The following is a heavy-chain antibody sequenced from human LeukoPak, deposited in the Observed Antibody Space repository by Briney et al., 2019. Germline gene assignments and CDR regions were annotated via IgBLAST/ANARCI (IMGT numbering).Heavy chain of an antibody. CDR3: AREGTITMIVVVYRGYFDL. Sequence: SETLSLTCTVSGGSISSSSYYWGWIRQPPGKGLEWIGSIYYSGSTYYNPSLKSRVTISVDTSKNQFSLKLSSVTAADTAVYYCAREGTITMIVVVYRGYFDLWGRGTLVTVSS. CDR1: GGSISSSSYY. D-gene: IGHD3-22*01. CDR2: IYYSGST. V-gene: IGHV4-39*07. J-gene: IGHJ2*01.